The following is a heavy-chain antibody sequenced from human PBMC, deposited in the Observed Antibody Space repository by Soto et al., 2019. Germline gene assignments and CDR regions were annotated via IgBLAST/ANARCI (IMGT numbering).Heavy chain of an antibody. J-gene: IGHJ4*02. D-gene: IGHD5-12*01. CDR1: GGTFSSYA. CDR2: IIPIFGTA. V-gene: IGHV1-69*13. CDR3: ARDLLATTRFDY. Sequence: VKVSCKASGGTFSSYAISWVRQAPGQGLEWMGGIIPIFGTANYAQKFQGRVTITADESTSTAYMELSSLRSEDTAVYYCARDLLATTRFDYWGQGTLVTVSS.